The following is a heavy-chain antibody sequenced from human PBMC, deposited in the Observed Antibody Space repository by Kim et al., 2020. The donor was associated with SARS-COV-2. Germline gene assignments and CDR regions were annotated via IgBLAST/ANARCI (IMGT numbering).Heavy chain of an antibody. CDR3: ARGLDWYSSSWYPWFDP. CDR1: GGSFSGYY. V-gene: IGHV4-34*01. J-gene: IGHJ5*02. Sequence: SETLSLTCAVYGGSFSGYYWSWIRQPPGKGLEWIGEINHSGSTNYNPSLKSRVTISVDTSKNQFSLKLSSVTAADTAVYYCARGLDWYSSSWYPWFDPWGQGTLVTVSS. D-gene: IGHD6-13*01. CDR2: INHSGST.